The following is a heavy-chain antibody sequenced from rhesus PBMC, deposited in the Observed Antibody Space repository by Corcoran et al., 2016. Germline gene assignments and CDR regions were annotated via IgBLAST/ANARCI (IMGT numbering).Heavy chain of an antibody. D-gene: IGHD5-24*01. Sequence: QVQLQASGPGLVKPSETLSLTCDVSGSSIRGYLWSLIRQPPGKGLEWIGEINGNSDSTNYNPSLKSRVTFSKDASKNRFSLNLSSVTAADTAVYYCARDSGNYLDYWGQGVLVTVSS. CDR2: INGNSDST. J-gene: IGHJ4*01. V-gene: IGHV4-80*01. CDR1: GSSIRGYL. CDR3: ARDSGNYLDY.